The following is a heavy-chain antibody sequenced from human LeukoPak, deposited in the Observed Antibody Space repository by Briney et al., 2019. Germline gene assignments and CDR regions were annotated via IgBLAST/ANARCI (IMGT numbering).Heavy chain of an antibody. J-gene: IGHJ4*02. CDR2: IKQDGSEK. D-gene: IGHD4-17*01. CDR1: GFTFSSYW. Sequence: GGSLRLSCAASGFTFSSYWMSWVRQAPGKGLEWVANIKQDGSEKYYVDSVKGRFTISRDNAKNSLYLQMNSLRAEDTAVYYCASLTGGYGDYALDYWGQGTLVTVSS. V-gene: IGHV3-7*01. CDR3: ASLTGGYGDYALDY.